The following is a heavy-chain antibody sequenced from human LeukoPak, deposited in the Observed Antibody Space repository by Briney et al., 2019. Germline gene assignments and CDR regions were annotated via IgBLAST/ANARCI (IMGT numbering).Heavy chain of an antibody. J-gene: IGHJ4*02. V-gene: IGHV3-23*01. CDR2: ISGSGGGT. D-gene: IGHD1-14*01. Sequence: GGSLRLSCAASGFTFSSYAMSWVRQAPGKGLEWVSGISGSGGGTYYADSVKGRFTISSDNSKNTLYLQIITLRADDTAIYYCAKDRKNGSPYSFDYWGQGTLVTVSS. CDR1: GFTFSSYA. CDR3: AKDRKNGSPYSFDY.